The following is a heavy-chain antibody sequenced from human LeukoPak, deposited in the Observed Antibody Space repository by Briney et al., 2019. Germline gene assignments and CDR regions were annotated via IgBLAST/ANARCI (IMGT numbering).Heavy chain of an antibody. CDR3: ARDFEPSIAAAGDY. CDR1: GFTFSSYS. Sequence: GGSLRLSCAASGFTFSSYSMNWVRQAPGKGLEWVSSISSSSSYIYYADSVKGRFTISRDNAKNSLYLQMNSLRAEDTAVYYCARDFEPSIAAAGDYWGQGTLITVSS. CDR2: ISSSSSYI. J-gene: IGHJ4*02. D-gene: IGHD6-13*01. V-gene: IGHV3-21*01.